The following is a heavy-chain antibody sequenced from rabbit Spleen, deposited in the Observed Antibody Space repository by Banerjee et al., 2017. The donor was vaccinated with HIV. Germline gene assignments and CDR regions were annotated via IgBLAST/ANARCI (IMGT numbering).Heavy chain of an antibody. CDR2: IYPITETT. J-gene: IGHJ4*01. D-gene: IGHD8-1*01. V-gene: IGHV1S47*01. CDR3: ARDGAGGSYFAL. Sequence: QEHLVESGGGLVQPGGSLKLSCKASRFDFNSGGVSWVRQAPGKGLEWIGVIYPITETTYYASWVNGRFTISTDNAQNTVDLKMTSLTAADTATYFCARDGAGGSYFALWGQGTLVTVS. CDR1: RFDFNSGG.